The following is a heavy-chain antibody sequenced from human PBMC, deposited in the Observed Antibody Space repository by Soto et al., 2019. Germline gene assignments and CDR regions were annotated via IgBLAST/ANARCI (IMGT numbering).Heavy chain of an antibody. CDR3: ARVVIITMVRGVIKTWFDP. CDR2: INHSGST. D-gene: IGHD3-10*01. V-gene: IGHV4-34*01. Sequence: SDTLSLTCAVYGGSFSGYYWSWIRQPPGKGLEWIGEINHSGSTNYNPSLKSRVTISVDTSKNQFSLKLSSVTAADTAVYYCARVVIITMVRGVIKTWFDPWGQGTLVPVSS. CDR1: GGSFSGYY. J-gene: IGHJ5*02.